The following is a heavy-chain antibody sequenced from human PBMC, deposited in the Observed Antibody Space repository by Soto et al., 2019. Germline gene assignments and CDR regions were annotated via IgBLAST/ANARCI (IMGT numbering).Heavy chain of an antibody. D-gene: IGHD2-2*01. V-gene: IGHV4-31*03. J-gene: IGHJ5*02. Sequence: QVQLQESGPGLVKPSQTLSLTCTVSGGSISSGGYYWSWIRQHPGKGLEWIGYIYYSGSTYYNPSLKSRVTISVDTSKNQFSLKLSSVTAADTAVYYCARLSIVVVPAAILELGNWFDPWGQGTLVTVSS. CDR3: ARLSIVVVPAAILELGNWFDP. CDR1: GGSISSGGYY. CDR2: IYYSGST.